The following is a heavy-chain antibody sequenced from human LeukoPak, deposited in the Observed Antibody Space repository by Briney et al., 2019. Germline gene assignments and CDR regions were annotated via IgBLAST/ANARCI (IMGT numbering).Heavy chain of an antibody. CDR1: GGFISSYY. CDR2: LSTRGST. V-gene: IGHV4-4*07. Sequence: SETLSLTCTVSGGFISSYYWSWIRQPAGKGLEWIGRLSTRGSTDYNPSLKSRVTMSVDTSNNQFSLKLTSVTAADTAIYYSARDSGTYSLFDYWGQGTLVTVSS. D-gene: IGHD1-26*01. CDR3: ARDSGTYSLFDY. J-gene: IGHJ4*02.